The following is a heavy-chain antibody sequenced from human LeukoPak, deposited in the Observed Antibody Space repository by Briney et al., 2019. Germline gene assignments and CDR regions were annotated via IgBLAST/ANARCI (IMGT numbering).Heavy chain of an antibody. D-gene: IGHD5-12*01. CDR3: ARDPSGYYWVDAVDI. CDR2: TSSSSSYI. Sequence: GGSLRLSCAASGFTFSSYSMNWVRQAPGKGLEWVSSTSSSSSYIYYADSVKGRFTISRDNAKNSLYLQMNSLRAEDTAVYYCARDPSGYYWVDAVDIWGQGTMVTVSS. J-gene: IGHJ3*02. CDR1: GFTFSSYS. V-gene: IGHV3-21*01.